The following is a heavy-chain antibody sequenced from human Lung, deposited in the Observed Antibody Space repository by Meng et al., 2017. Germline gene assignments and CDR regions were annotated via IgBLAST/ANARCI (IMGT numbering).Heavy chain of an antibody. V-gene: IGHV3-21*01. Sequence: EVQLVESGGGLVKPGGSLRLSCAASGVTFSDYSMNWVRRAPGKGLEWGSSISESGNYRYYADSVKGRFTVTRDNAKNSLYLQMNSLRAEDTAVYYCARGDGSGSLFENWGQGTLVTVSS. J-gene: IGHJ4*02. CDR1: GVTFSDYS. D-gene: IGHD3-10*01. CDR3: ARGDGSGSLFEN. CDR2: ISESGNYR.